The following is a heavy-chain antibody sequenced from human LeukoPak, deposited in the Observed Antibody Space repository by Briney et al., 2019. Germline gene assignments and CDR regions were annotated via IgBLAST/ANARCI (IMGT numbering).Heavy chain of an antibody. J-gene: IGHJ4*02. Sequence: GGSLRLSCAASGFTFSSYGMHWVRQAPGKGLEWVALLSYDEINKYYADSVKGRFTISRDISKNTLYLQMNSLRAEDTAVYYCATAAPASGWYFDYWGQGTLVTVSS. CDR3: ATAAPASGWYFDY. CDR1: GFTFSSYG. V-gene: IGHV3-30*03. CDR2: LSYDEINK. D-gene: IGHD6-19*01.